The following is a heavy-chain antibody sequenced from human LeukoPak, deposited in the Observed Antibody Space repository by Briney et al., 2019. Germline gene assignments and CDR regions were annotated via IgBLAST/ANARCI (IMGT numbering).Heavy chain of an antibody. Sequence: SETLSLTCTVSGGSISSYYWSWIRQPAGKGLEWIGRIYTSGSTNYNPSLKSRVTMSVDTSKNQFSLKLSSVTAADTAVYYCAREGRDHYDRSGYSPDYWGQGTLVTVSS. CDR3: AREGRDHYDRSGYSPDY. CDR2: IYTSGST. J-gene: IGHJ4*02. CDR1: GGSISSYY. D-gene: IGHD3-22*01. V-gene: IGHV4-4*07.